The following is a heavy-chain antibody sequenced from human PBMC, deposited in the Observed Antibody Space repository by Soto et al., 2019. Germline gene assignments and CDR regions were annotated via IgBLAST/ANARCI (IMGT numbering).Heavy chain of an antibody. V-gene: IGHV3-11*01. CDR2: ISSSGSTI. J-gene: IGHJ5*02. CDR1: GFTFSDYY. Sequence: GGSLRLSCAASGFTFSDYYMSWIRQAPGKGLEWVSYISSSGSTIYYADSVKGRFTISRDNAKNSLYLQMNSLRAEDTAVYYCARGYYYDRPPLLGFDPWGQGTLVTVSS. CDR3: ARGYYYDRPPLLGFDP. D-gene: IGHD3-22*01.